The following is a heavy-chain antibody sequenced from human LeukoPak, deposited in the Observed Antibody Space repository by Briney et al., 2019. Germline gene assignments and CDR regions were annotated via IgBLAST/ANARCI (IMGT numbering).Heavy chain of an antibody. CDR1: GGSISSYY. V-gene: IGHV4-59*08. CDR3: ARHPREFLPFDP. D-gene: IGHD3-10*01. Sequence: SETLPLTCTVSGGSISSYYWSWIRQPPGKGLEWIGYIYYSGSTNYNPSLKSRVTISVDTSKNQFSLKLSSVTAADTAVYYCARHPREFLPFDPWGQGTLVTVSS. J-gene: IGHJ5*02. CDR2: IYYSGST.